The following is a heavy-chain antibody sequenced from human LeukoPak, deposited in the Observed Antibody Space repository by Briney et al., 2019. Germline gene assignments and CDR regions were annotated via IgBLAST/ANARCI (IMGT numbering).Heavy chain of an antibody. CDR1: GFTFSPDW. V-gene: IGHV3-7*01. J-gene: IGHJ4*02. CDR3: ASLDTATIQTGGY. D-gene: IGHD5-18*01. CDR2: IKKHGSEQ. Sequence: GGSLRLSCAAFGFTFSPDWMSWVRQAPGKGLEWVAMIKKHGSEQYYVDSVKGRFAISRDNAKNSMFLQMNSLKAEDTAVYYCASLDTATIQTGGYWGQGTLVTVSS.